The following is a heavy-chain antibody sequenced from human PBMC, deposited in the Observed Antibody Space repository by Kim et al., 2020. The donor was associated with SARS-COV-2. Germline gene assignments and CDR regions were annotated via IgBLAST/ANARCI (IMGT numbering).Heavy chain of an antibody. D-gene: IGHD3-22*01. CDR2: INTNTGNP. CDR3: ARTLYDNNPYYYVAY. CDR1: GYTFTTYG. J-gene: IGHJ4*02. Sequence: ASVKVSCKASGYTFTTYGMIWVRQAPGQGLEWMGWINTNTGNPPFAQGFTGRFFFSLDPSVSTAYLQSSSLKAEDTAVYYCARTLYDNNPYYYVAYWGQG. V-gene: IGHV7-4-1*02.